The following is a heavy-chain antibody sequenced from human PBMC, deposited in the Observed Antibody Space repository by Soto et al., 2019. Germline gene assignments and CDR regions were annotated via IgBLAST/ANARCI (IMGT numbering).Heavy chain of an antibody. CDR2: ISNTGYV. CDR3: ARGSGGSVYS. D-gene: IGHD3-10*01. CDR1: GFTFSTYR. V-gene: IGHV3-21*01. Sequence: GGSLRLSCAASGFTFSTYRMNWVRQAPGKGLEWVSSISNTGYVYYADSVKGRFTISRDNAKNSLYLQMNSLRAEDTAVYYCARGSGGSVYSWGQGTLVTVSS. J-gene: IGHJ4*02.